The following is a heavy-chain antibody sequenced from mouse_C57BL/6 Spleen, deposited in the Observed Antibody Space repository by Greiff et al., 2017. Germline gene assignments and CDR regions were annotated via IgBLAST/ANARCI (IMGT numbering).Heavy chain of an antibody. CDR3: APIYYDYDWYFDV. V-gene: IGHV5-17*01. CDR1: GFTFSDYG. D-gene: IGHD2-4*01. J-gene: IGHJ1*03. Sequence: EVKLVESGGGLVKPGGSLKLSCAASGFTFSDYGMHWVRQAPEKGLEWVAYISSGSSTIYYADTVKGRFTISRDNAKNTLFLQMTSLRSEDTAMYYCAPIYYDYDWYFDVWGTGTTVTVSS. CDR2: ISSGSSTI.